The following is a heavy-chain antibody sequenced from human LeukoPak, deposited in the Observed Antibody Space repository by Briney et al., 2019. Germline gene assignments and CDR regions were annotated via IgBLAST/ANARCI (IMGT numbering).Heavy chain of an antibody. V-gene: IGHV3-48*01. CDR3: ARGPAYCGGDCLGY. J-gene: IGHJ4*02. CDR2: ISSSSSTI. D-gene: IGHD2-21*01. Sequence: GGSLRLSCAASGFTFGSYSMNWVRQAPGKGLEWVSYISSSSSTIYYADSVKGRFTISRDNAKNSLYLQMNSLRAEDTAVYYCARGPAYCGGDCLGYWGQGTLVTVSS. CDR1: GFTFGSYS.